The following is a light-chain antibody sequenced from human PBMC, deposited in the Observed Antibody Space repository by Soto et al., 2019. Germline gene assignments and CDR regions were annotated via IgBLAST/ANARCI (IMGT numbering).Light chain of an antibody. CDR1: QSVSNNY. V-gene: IGKV3-20*01. CDR2: GAS. CDR3: QQYGSSGT. Sequence: EIVLTQSPGTLSLSPGERATLSCRASQSVSNNYLDWYQQKPGQAPRLLIYGASKRATGIPDKFRGSGSGTHFTLTISRLEPEYFAVYYCQQYGSSGTCGQGTKVEIK. J-gene: IGKJ1*01.